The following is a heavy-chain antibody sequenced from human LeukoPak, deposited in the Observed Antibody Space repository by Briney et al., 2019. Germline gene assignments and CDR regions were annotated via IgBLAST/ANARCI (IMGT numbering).Heavy chain of an antibody. CDR2: LHTSGST. CDR1: GGSISSYY. V-gene: IGHV4-4*07. Sequence: PSETLSLTCTVSGGSISSYYWSWIRQPAGEGLEWIGRLHTSGSTHYNPSLKSRVTMSVDTSKNRFSLKLSSVTAADTAVYYCARDFGYGDYFFDDWGQGTLVTVSS. J-gene: IGHJ4*02. D-gene: IGHD4-17*01. CDR3: ARDFGYGDYFFDD.